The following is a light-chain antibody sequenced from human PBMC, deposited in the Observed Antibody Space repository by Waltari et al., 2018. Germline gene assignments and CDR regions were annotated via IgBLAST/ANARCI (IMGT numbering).Light chain of an antibody. CDR3: QQTYSALCCT. Sequence: DIQMTQSPVSLSASVGDTVTITCRASHNIGTFLSWYQQRPAKAPTLLIYAASTLQTGVPSRFSGSGSGTDFTLTIFSLQPEDFATYFCQQTYSALCCTFGQGTKLEIK. CDR2: AAS. V-gene: IGKV1-39*01. CDR1: HNIGTF. J-gene: IGKJ2*02.